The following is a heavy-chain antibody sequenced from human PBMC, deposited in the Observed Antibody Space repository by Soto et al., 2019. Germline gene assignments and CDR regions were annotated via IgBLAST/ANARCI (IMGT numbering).Heavy chain of an antibody. CDR1: GFTFSSYG. D-gene: IGHD1-26*01. CDR3: ARDRSGSYYMISQTVDDAFDI. CDR2: IWYDGSNK. Sequence: GGSLRLSCAASGFTFSSYGMHWVRQAPGKGLEWVAVIWYDGSNKYYADSVKGRFTISRDNSKNTLYLQMNSLRAEDTAVYYCARDRSGSYYMISQTVDDAFDIWGQGTMVTVSS. V-gene: IGHV3-33*01. J-gene: IGHJ3*02.